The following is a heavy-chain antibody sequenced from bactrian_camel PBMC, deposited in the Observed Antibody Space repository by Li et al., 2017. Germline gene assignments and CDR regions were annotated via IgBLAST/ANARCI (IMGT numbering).Heavy chain of an antibody. Sequence: DVQLVESGGGLVQPGGSLRLSCSASGFSFSTYDMHWVRQAPGKGLEWVCDSQGGDSSAHCADSVKGRFTISRDNAKNTLYLQLNSLKTEDTAMYFCASLYNRYWGQGTQVTV. J-gene: IGHJ4*01. CDR2: SQGGDSSA. CDR1: GFSFSTYD. CDR3: ASLYNRY. V-gene: IGHV3S44*01.